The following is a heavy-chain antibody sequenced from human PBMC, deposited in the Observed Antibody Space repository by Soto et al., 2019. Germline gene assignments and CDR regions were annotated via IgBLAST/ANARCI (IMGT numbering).Heavy chain of an antibody. CDR1: GFTFSSYA. CDR2: ISGSGGST. V-gene: IGHV3-23*01. J-gene: IGHJ4*02. Sequence: EVHLLESGGGLVQPGGSLRLSCAASGFTFSSYAMSWVRQAPGQGLEWVSAISGSGGSTYYADSVKGRVTISRDNAKNTLYLQMSSLRVEDTAVYYCAMVVTTVVRGASSDYWGQGTLVTVSS. D-gene: IGHD3-10*01. CDR3: AMVVTTVVRGASSDY.